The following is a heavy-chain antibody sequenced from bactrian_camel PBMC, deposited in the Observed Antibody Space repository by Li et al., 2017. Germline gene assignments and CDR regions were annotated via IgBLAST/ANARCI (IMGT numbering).Heavy chain of an antibody. Sequence: VQLVESGGGSVQAGGSLRLSCVSSGYAMRDLADTCMGWFRQTPGNEREAIAHFDSDRRANYADSVKGRFTMYKDDAASTLYLQMDSLKPEDTAMYSCAADFPTYRYGGYRDCPSEYRYWGQGTQVTVS. CDR2: FDSDRRA. J-gene: IGHJ4*01. CDR1: GYAMRDLADTC. V-gene: IGHV3S53*01. D-gene: IGHD6*01. CDR3: AADFPTYRYGGYRDCPSEYRY.